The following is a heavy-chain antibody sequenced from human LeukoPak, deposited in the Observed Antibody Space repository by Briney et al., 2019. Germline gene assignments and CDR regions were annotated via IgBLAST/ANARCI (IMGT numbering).Heavy chain of an antibody. J-gene: IGHJ4*02. CDR2: ISPTGSTT. D-gene: IGHD6-6*01. Sequence: GGSLRLSCTASGFSFSGHWMHWARQLPGKGLVWVSRISPTGSTTSYADSVKDRFTVSRDNVKNTLYLQVNNLRAEDTAVYYCARGPNSNWSGLDFWGQGTLLTVSS. CDR1: GFSFSGHW. CDR3: ARGPNSNWSGLDF. V-gene: IGHV3-74*01.